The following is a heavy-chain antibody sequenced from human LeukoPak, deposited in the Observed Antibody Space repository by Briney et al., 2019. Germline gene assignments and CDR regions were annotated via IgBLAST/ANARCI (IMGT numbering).Heavy chain of an antibody. CDR1: GYTFTAYY. D-gene: IGHD2-2*01. V-gene: IGHV1-2*02. CDR2: INPHTGGT. CDR3: AREEDCSSTSCYFDY. J-gene: IGHJ4*02. Sequence: GASVKVSCKASGYTFTAYYMHWVRQAPGQGLEWMGWINPHTGGTNYEQKFQGRVIMTRDTSISTAYMEVSSLTSDDTAVYYCAREEDCSSTSCYFDYWGQGSLVTVSS.